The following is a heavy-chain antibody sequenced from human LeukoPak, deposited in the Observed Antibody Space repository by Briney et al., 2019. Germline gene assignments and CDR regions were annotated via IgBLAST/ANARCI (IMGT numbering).Heavy chain of an antibody. CDR2: IYYSGST. V-gene: IGHV4-39*01. CDR1: GGSISSSSYY. Sequence: SETLSLTCTVSGGSISSSSYYWGWIRQPPGKGLEWIGSIYYSGSTYYNPSLRSRVTISIDTSKNQFSLKLSSVAAADTAVYYCARQEYISSWHLDYWGQGTLVTVSS. D-gene: IGHD6-13*01. J-gene: IGHJ4*02. CDR3: ARQEYISSWHLDY.